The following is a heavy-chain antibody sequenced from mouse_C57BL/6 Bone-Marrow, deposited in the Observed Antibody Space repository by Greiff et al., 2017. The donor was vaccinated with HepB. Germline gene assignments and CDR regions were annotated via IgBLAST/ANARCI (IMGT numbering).Heavy chain of an antibody. J-gene: IGHJ2*01. CDR2: IDPNSGGT. D-gene: IGHD3-1*01. V-gene: IGHV1-72*01. Sequence: LSFPSSFSPFPLSLLPLVPPRPGRGLEWIGRIDPNSGGTKYNEKFKSKATLTVDKPSSTAYMQLSSLTSEDSAVYYCATGLFDYWGQGTTLTVSS. CDR3: ATGLFDY. CDR1: FSPFPLSL.